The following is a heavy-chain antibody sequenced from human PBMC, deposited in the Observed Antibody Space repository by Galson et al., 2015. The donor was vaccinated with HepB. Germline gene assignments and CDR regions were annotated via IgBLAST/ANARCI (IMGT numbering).Heavy chain of an antibody. CDR1: GFTFSNAW. CDR2: IKRKIDGGTT. Sequence: SLRLSCAASGFTFSNAWMNRVRQAPGKGLEWVGRIKRKIDGGTTDYAAPVKGRFTISRDDSKNTLYLQMNSLKTEDTAVYFCINRQSLAVTGMIPYWGQGTLVTVSS. D-gene: IGHD6-19*01. V-gene: IGHV3-15*01. J-gene: IGHJ4*02. CDR3: INRQSLAVTGMIPY.